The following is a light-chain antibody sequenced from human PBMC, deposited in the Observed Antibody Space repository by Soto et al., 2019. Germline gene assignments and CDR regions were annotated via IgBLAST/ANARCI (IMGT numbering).Light chain of an antibody. CDR2: GAS. J-gene: IGKJ2*01. V-gene: IGKV3-20*01. CDR3: NQLGCSIAHT. Sequence: EIVMTQSPGTLSLSPGERATISCRASQVIGSRYLAWYHQKSGQAPRLLIYGASSRSTGIPDRCSGSGSGTDFTLTISTLEPEDFGVQYCNQLGCSIAHTFGQGTKLDFK. CDR1: QVIGSRY.